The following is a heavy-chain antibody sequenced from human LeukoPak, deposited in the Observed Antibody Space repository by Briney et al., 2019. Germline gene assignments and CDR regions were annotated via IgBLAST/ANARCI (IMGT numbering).Heavy chain of an antibody. CDR3: ASYYDSSGNIYYYYMDV. CDR1: GYTFTSYD. Sequence: ASVKVSCKASGYTFTSYDINWVRQATGQGLEWMGWTNPISGYTGYAQKFQGRVTMTRDTSISTAYMELSSLRSEDTAVYFCASYYDSSGNIYYYYMDVWGKGTTVTVSS. J-gene: IGHJ6*03. CDR2: TNPISGYT. D-gene: IGHD3-22*01. V-gene: IGHV1-8*01.